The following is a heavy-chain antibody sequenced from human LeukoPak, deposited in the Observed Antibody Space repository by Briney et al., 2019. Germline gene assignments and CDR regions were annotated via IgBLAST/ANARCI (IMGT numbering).Heavy chain of an antibody. D-gene: IGHD4-17*01. CDR1: GFTFSNAW. J-gene: IGHJ5*02. Sequence: GGSLRLSCAASGFTFSNAWMGWVRQAPGKGLEWVGHIKSKTDGGTTDYAAPVKGRFTISRDDSKNTLYLQMNSLKTEDTAVYYCTTYGHDYGDYVPWFDPWGQGTLVTVSS. CDR3: TTYGHDYGDYVPWFDP. CDR2: IKSKTDGGTT. V-gene: IGHV3-15*01.